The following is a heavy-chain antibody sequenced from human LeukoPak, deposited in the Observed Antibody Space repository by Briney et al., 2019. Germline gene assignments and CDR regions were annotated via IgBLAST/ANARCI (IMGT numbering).Heavy chain of an antibody. CDR3: ARDSWGFNYYYYGMDV. Sequence: LTGGSLRLSWAASGFTVSSNYMSWVRQAPGKGLEWVSVIYSGGSTYYADSVKGRFTISRDNSKNTLYLQMNSLRAEDTAVYYCARDSWGFNYYYYGMDVWGQGTTVTVSS. V-gene: IGHV3-66*01. CDR1: GFTVSSNY. J-gene: IGHJ6*02. CDR2: IYSGGST. D-gene: IGHD3-16*01.